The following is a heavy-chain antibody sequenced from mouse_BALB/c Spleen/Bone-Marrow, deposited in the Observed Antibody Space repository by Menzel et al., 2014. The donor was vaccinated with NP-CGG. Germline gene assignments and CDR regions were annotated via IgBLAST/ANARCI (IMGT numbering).Heavy chain of an antibody. V-gene: IGHV14-3*02. CDR1: GFNIKDNY. CDR2: IDSANGNT. J-gene: IGHJ4*01. D-gene: IGHD4-1*01. Sequence: VQLQQSGAELVKPGASVKLSCTASGFNIKDNYMHWVKQRPEQGLEWIGRIDSANGNTKYDPKFQGKATITADTSSNTAYLQLSSLTSEDTAVYYCARWEYYAMDYWGQGTSVTVSS. CDR3: ARWEYYAMDY.